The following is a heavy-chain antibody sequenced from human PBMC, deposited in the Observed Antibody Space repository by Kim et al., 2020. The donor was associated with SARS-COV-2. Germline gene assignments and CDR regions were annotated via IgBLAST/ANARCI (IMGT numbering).Heavy chain of an antibody. V-gene: IGHV2-5*01. Sequence: RYSPSLKHRLTITKDTSKNQVVLTMTNMDPVDTATYYCAHRPYYYYGMDVWGQGTTVTVSS. CDR3: AHRPYYYYGMDV. J-gene: IGHJ6*02.